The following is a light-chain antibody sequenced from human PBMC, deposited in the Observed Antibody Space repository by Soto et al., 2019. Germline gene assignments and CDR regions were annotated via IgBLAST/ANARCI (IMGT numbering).Light chain of an antibody. Sequence: DIQMTQSPSSLSASVGDAVSLTCRASRSISNYLNWYQQKPGRAPKLLISGASSLQRGVPSRISGSGSGTTFTLTITSLQSDDFAIYFCQQSYTAPYTFGPGTKVDI. CDR2: GAS. CDR3: QQSYTAPYT. V-gene: IGKV1-39*01. J-gene: IGKJ3*01. CDR1: RSISNY.